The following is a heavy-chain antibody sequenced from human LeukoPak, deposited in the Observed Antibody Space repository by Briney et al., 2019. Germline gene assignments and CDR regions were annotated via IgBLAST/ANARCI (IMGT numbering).Heavy chain of an antibody. Sequence: GGSLRLSCAASGFTFSSYAMSWVRQAPGKGLEWVSYITRNSDTIDYADSVKGRFTMSRDNANNLLYLQMNSLRAEDTAVYYCARDRYGANTYVPPNYYYYMDVWGKGATVTVSS. V-gene: IGHV3-48*01. J-gene: IGHJ6*03. D-gene: IGHD4-17*01. CDR1: GFTFSSYA. CDR3: ARDRYGANTYVPPNYYYYMDV. CDR2: ITRNSDTI.